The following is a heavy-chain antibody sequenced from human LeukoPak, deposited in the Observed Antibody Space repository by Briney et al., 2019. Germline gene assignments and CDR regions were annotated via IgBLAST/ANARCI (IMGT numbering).Heavy chain of an antibody. Sequence: SKTLSLTCTVSGGSISSYYWSWIRQPPWKGLEWIGYIYYSGSTNYNPSLKSRVTISVDTSKNQFSLKLSSVTAADTAVYYCARHESGREPWFDPWGQGTLVTVSS. D-gene: IGHD1-14*01. J-gene: IGHJ5*02. CDR3: ARHESGREPWFDP. CDR1: GGSISSYY. V-gene: IGHV4-59*08. CDR2: IYYSGST.